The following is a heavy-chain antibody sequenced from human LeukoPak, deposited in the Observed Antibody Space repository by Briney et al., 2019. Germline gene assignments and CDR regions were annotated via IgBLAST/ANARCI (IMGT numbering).Heavy chain of an antibody. V-gene: IGHV3-30*03. CDR3: WSYSSLFDY. CDR2: ISYDGSNK. CDR1: GFTFSSYG. D-gene: IGHD6-6*01. Sequence: GGSLRLSCAASGFTFSSYGMRWVRQAPGKGLEWVAVISYDGSNKYYADSVKGRFTISRDNSKNTLYLQMNSLRAEDTAVYYCWSYSSLFDYWGQGTLVTVSS. J-gene: IGHJ4*02.